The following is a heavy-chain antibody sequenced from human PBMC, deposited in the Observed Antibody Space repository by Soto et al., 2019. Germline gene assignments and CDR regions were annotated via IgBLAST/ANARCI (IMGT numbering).Heavy chain of an antibody. J-gene: IGHJ6*03. Sequence: EVQLVESGGGLVQPGGSLRLSCAASGFTVSSNYMSWVRQAPGKGLEWVSVIYSGGSTYYADSVKGRFTTSRDNSKKTLYLQMNSLRAEDTAVYYCASSTLFDFWSGYRDYYYYYMDVWGKGTTVTVSS. V-gene: IGHV3-66*01. CDR2: IYSGGST. CDR3: ASSTLFDFWSGYRDYYYYYMDV. D-gene: IGHD3-3*01. CDR1: GFTVSSNY.